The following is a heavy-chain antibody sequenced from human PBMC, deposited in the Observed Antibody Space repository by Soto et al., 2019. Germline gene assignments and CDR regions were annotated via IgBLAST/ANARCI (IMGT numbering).Heavy chain of an antibody. V-gene: IGHV3-48*01. CDR2: ISPSSSSI. Sequence: EVQLVESGGGLVQPGGSLRLSCAASGFTFSSYSMHWVRQAPGKGLEWVSYISPSSSSIYYADSVKGRFTIYRDHAKHSLYLQMNTLRVEATAVYSCSRVSYYYDSRGQFYWAPGPLVTVTS. J-gene: IGHJ4*02. CDR1: GFTFSSYS. D-gene: IGHD3-22*01. CDR3: SRVSYYYDSRGQFY.